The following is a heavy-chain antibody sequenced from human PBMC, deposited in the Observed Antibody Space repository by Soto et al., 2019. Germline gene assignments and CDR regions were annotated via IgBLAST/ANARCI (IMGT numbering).Heavy chain of an antibody. Sequence: PSETLSLTCTVSGGSIISGGYYWSWLRQHPGKGLEWIGYIYYSGSTYYNPSLKSRVTISVDTSKNQFSLKLSSVTAADTAVYYCARWSWLLLYDYWGQGTLVTVS. CDR3: ARWSWLLLYDY. J-gene: IGHJ4*02. CDR2: IYYSGST. CDR1: GGSIISGGYY. D-gene: IGHD3-22*01. V-gene: IGHV4-31*03.